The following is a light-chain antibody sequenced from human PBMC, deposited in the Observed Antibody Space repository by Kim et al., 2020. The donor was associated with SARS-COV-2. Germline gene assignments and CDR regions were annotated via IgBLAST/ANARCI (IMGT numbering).Light chain of an antibody. J-gene: IGKJ4*02. CDR3: HQRIIWPRT. CDR2: ETS. Sequence: EIVVTQSPATLSLSPGERATLSCRASQSVRNYLAWYQQKPGQAPRLLIYETSSRATGIPARFSGSGSGTDFTLAISSLEPEDFAVYYCHQRIIWPRTFGGGTKVDIK. CDR1: QSVRNY. V-gene: IGKV3-11*01.